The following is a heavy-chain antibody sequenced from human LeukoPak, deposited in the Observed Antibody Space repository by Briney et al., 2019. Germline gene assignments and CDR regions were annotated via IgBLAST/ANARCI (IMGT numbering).Heavy chain of an antibody. CDR3: ARDHLFQGRRSWYGIFDY. CDR2: IWYDGSNK. Sequence: GGSLRLSCAASGFTFSSYGMHWVRQAPGKGLEWVAVIWYDGSNKYYADSVKGRFTISRDNSKNTLYLQMSSLRAEDTAVYYCARDHLFQGRRSWYGIFDYWGQGTLVTVSS. J-gene: IGHJ4*02. V-gene: IGHV3-33*01. D-gene: IGHD6-13*01. CDR1: GFTFSSYG.